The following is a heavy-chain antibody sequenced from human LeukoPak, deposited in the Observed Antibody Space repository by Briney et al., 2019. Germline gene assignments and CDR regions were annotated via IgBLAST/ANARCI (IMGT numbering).Heavy chain of an antibody. CDR1: GFTFSSYA. J-gene: IGHJ4*02. D-gene: IGHD6-13*01. Sequence: GGSLRLSCAASGFTFSSYAMSWVRQAPGKRLEWVSAISGSGGSTYYADSVKGRFTISRDNSKNTLYLQMNSLRAEDTAVYYCAKELTYSSSWQIDYWGQGTLVTVSS. CDR3: AKELTYSSSWQIDY. V-gene: IGHV3-23*01. CDR2: ISGSGGST.